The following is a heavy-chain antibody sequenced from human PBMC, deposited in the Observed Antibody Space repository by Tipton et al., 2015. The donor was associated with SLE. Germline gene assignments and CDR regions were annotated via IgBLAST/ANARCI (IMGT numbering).Heavy chain of an antibody. CDR2: VYQGGGS. J-gene: IGHJ5*02. D-gene: IGHD3-22*01. Sequence: TLSLTCTVSGGSITSYYWTWIRQPPGKRLEWIGFVYQGGGSNYNPSLESRVTMSVDTSKNQLSLKLTSVTAADTAIYYCAGGGFYYPNWFDPWGQGALVSVSS. CDR1: GGSITSYY. V-gene: IGHV4-59*01. CDR3: AGGGFYYPNWFDP.